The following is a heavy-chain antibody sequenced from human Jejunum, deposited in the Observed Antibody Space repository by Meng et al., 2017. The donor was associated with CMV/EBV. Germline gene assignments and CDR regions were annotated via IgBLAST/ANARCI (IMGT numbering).Heavy chain of an antibody. D-gene: IGHD1-1*01. Sequence: AFPFSTYSINWVRQTPGKGLEWVSIIYTGSGTTYYADSVKGRFTISRDDSKNTVYLQMNSLRAEDTAVYYCAKDTTPDTRFNFDRWGQGTPVTVSS. J-gene: IGHJ4*02. CDR2: IYTGSGTT. CDR1: AFPFSTYS. V-gene: IGHV3-23*03. CDR3: AKDTTPDTRFNFDR.